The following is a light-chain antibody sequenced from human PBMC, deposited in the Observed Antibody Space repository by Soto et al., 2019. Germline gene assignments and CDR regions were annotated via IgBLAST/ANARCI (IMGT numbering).Light chain of an antibody. CDR2: DVS. J-gene: IGLJ1*01. V-gene: IGLV2-14*03. Sequence: QSLLSHPDSVAWAPGLAIGMSCTGTNKYVGTHNLVSWYQQHPGKAPKLIIYDVSNRPSGVSDRFFGSKSGNTASLTISGLQAEDEGDYYWSSFTTTNTYVFGTGTKVTVL. CDR3: SSFTTTNTYV. CDR1: NKYVGTHNL.